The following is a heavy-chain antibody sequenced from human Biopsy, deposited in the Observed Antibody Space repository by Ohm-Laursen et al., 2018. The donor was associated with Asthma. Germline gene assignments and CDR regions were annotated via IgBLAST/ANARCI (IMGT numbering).Heavy chain of an antibody. CDR1: GGTFSSYA. CDR3: ASYEVVTSILPLDV. Sequence: GASVKVSCKASGGTFSSYAISWVRQAPGQGLEWMGGIIPIFGTANYAQKFQGRVTITADESTSTAYMELSSLRAEDTAVYYCASYEVVTSILPLDVWGQGTTVTVSS. D-gene: IGHD2-21*02. CDR2: IIPIFGTA. V-gene: IGHV1-69*13. J-gene: IGHJ6*02.